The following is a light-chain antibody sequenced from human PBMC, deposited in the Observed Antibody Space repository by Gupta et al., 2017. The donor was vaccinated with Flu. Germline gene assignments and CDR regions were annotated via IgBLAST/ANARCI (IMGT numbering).Light chain of an antibody. CDR2: QAS. CDR3: QQYDTYST. CDR1: QNIRNC. V-gene: IGKV1-5*03. Sequence: DIQMTQSPSALSASVGDRVTITCQASQNIRNCLAWYKQKPGKAPELLIYQASTLEGGVPSRFTGSGSGTEFTLTISSLQPDDFATYYCQQYDTYSTFGGGTKVDIK. J-gene: IGKJ4*01.